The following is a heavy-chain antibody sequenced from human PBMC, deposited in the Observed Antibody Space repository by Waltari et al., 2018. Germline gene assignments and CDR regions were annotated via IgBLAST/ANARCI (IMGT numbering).Heavy chain of an antibody. CDR2: IYYSGST. D-gene: IGHD3-3*01. J-gene: IGHJ4*02. Sequence: QLQLQESGPGLVKPSETLSLTYTVSGGSISSSSYYWGWIRQPPGKGLEWIGSIYYSGSTYYNPSLKSRVTISVDTSKNQFSLKLSSVTAADTAVYYCARGLTLLRFSDYWGQGTLVTVSS. CDR1: GGSISSSSYY. V-gene: IGHV4-39*07. CDR3: ARGLTLLRFSDY.